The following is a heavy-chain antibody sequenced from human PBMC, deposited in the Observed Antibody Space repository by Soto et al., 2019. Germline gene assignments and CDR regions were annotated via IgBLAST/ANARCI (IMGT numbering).Heavy chain of an antibody. D-gene: IGHD2-2*03. CDR3: AHMEGMDPWAYSFDY. V-gene: IGHV3-23*01. CDR1: GFTFSDFA. CDR2: IYGGGNGP. Sequence: EVQVLESGGGLVQPGGSLRLSCAATGFTFSDFAMSWVRQAPGKGLEWVSRIYGGGNGPHYADSVKGRVTISRDNSKNTLYLQMNSLRAEDTAVYYCAHMEGMDPWAYSFDYWGQGTLVTVSS. J-gene: IGHJ4*02.